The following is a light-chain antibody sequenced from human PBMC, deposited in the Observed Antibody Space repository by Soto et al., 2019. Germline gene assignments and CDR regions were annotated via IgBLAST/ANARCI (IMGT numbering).Light chain of an antibody. J-gene: IGKJ1*01. CDR2: MAS. V-gene: IGKV1-5*03. Sequence: DIQMTQSPSTLSASVGDRVSITCRASQSISSWLAWYQQKPGKAPKLLMYMASTLESGVPSRFSGSGSGTEFTXXISSLQPDDFATYYCQQYSSYWTFAQGTKLDIK. CDR3: QQYSSYWT. CDR1: QSISSW.